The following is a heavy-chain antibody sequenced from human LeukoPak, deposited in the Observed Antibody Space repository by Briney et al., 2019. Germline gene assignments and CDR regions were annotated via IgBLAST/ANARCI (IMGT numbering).Heavy chain of an antibody. Sequence: PGGSLRLSCAASGFTFSSYSMNWVRQAPGKGLEWVSSISSSSSYIYYADSVKGRFTISRDNAKNSLYLQMNSLRAEDTAVYYCATIWEQWLVRSDAFDIWGQGTMVTVSS. CDR3: ATIWEQWLVRSDAFDI. V-gene: IGHV3-21*01. J-gene: IGHJ3*02. CDR1: GFTFSSYS. D-gene: IGHD6-19*01. CDR2: ISSSSSYI.